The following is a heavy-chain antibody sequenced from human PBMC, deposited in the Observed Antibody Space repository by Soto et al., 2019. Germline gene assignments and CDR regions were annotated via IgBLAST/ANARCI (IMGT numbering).Heavy chain of an antibody. J-gene: IGHJ6*02. D-gene: IGHD3-22*01. CDR1: GLTFSSYA. V-gene: IGHV3-23*01. CDR2: ISGSGGST. CDR3: AKFQYYYDSSGYPFLD. Sequence: GGSLRLSCATSGLTFSSYAMSWVRQAPGKGLEWVSAISGSGGSTYYADSVKGRFTISGDNSKNTLYLQMNSLRAEDTAVYYCAKFQYYYDSSGYPFLDWGQGTTVTVSS.